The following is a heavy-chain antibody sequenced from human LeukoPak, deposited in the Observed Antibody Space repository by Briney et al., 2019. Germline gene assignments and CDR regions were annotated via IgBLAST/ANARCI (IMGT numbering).Heavy chain of an antibody. D-gene: IGHD3-10*01. J-gene: IGHJ4*02. CDR1: GFNFNSYP. Sequence: GGSLRLSCVASGFNFNSYPMHWVRQAPSKGLEWVGLISFDGSDKSYADSVEGRFTISRDNSKNTLYLQMNSLGAEDTAVYYCARVLGFGSPPAYWGQGTQVFVSS. V-gene: IGHV3-30*04. CDR3: ARVLGFGSPPAY. CDR2: ISFDGSDK.